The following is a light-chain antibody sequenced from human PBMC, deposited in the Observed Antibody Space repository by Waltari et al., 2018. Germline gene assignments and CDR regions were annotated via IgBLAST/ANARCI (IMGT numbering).Light chain of an antibody. CDR3: QQTYRTPPYT. Sequence: DIQMTQSPSSLSASVGDGVTITCRASQTISTFLNWYQHKPGKAPTLLIYGATILQSGVPSRFSGSVFGTDFTLTITNVQPEDFATYYCQQTYRTPPYTFGQGTKLEIK. CDR2: GAT. CDR1: QTISTF. V-gene: IGKV1-39*01. J-gene: IGKJ2*01.